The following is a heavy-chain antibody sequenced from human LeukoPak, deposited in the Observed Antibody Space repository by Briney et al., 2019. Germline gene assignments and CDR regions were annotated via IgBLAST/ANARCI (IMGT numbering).Heavy chain of an antibody. Sequence: ASVKVSCKASGYTFTSYAMNWVRQAPGQGLEWMGWINTNTGNPTYAQGFTGRFVFSLDTSVGTAYLQISSLKAEDTAVYYCATQGSRLWFGESPFGYWGQGTLVTVSS. CDR3: ATQGSRLWFGESPFGY. CDR1: GYTFTSYA. V-gene: IGHV7-4-1*02. D-gene: IGHD3-10*01. CDR2: INTNTGNP. J-gene: IGHJ4*02.